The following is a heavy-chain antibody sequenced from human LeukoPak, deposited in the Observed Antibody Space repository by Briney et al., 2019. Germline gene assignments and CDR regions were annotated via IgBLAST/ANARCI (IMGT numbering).Heavy chain of an antibody. CDR2: IYYSGST. CDR1: GGSISSYY. Sequence: SETLSLTCTVSGGSISSYYWSWIRQPPGKGLEGIGYIYYSGSTNYNPSLKSQVTISVDTSKNQFSVKLSSVTAADTAVYYCARDHSGNGMDVWGQGTTITAAS. V-gene: IGHV4-59*01. CDR3: ARDHSGNGMDV. J-gene: IGHJ6*02. D-gene: IGHD2-21*01.